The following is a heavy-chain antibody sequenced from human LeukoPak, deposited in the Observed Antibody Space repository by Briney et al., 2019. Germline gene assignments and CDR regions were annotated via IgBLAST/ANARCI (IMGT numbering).Heavy chain of an antibody. CDR1: GYTFTSHY. D-gene: IGHD2-15*01. CDR3: ARSDHFEVAATRDWYFDL. Sequence: ASVKVSCKASGYTFTSHYMHWVRQAPGQGLEWMGIINPSGGRTTYAQKFQGRVTMTRDMSTSTVYMELSSLGSEDTAVYYCARSDHFEVAATRDWYFDLWGRGTLVTVSS. J-gene: IGHJ2*01. V-gene: IGHV1-46*01. CDR2: INPSGGRT.